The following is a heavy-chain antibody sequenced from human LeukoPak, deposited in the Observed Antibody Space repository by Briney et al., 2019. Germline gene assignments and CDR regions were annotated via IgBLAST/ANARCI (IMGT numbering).Heavy chain of an antibody. Sequence: PSQTLSLTCTVSGDSISSGDYYWSWIRQPAGKGLEWIGRISSSGSTNYNPSLKSRVTISVDTSMNQFSLKLSSVTAADTAVYYCARVRRINGMHLLDCWGQGTLVTVSS. D-gene: IGHD2-8*01. CDR3: ARVRRINGMHLLDC. CDR1: GDSISSGDYY. V-gene: IGHV4-61*02. CDR2: ISSSGST. J-gene: IGHJ4*02.